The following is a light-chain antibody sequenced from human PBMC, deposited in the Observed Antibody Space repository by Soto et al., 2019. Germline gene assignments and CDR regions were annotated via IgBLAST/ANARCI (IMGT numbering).Light chain of an antibody. V-gene: IGKV3-20*01. CDR2: GAS. CDR3: QHFAGAPRT. Sequence: EIVLTQSPGTLSLSPGERATLSCRASESVSGSYLAWYQQKPGQAPRLLIYGASIRATGIPDRFSASGSGTDFTLTISRLEPEDFAVYYCQHFAGAPRTFGQGTKLEIK. J-gene: IGKJ2*01. CDR1: ESVSGSY.